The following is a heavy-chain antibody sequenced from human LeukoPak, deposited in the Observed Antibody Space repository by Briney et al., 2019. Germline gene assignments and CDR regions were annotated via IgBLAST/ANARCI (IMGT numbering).Heavy chain of an antibody. Sequence: GGSLRLSCAASGFTFSSYSMNWVRQAPGKGLEWVSSISSSSYIYYADSVKGRFTISRDASKNTLYFQMNSLTVEDTAVYHCATGENTLLDYWGQGTLVTVSS. CDR1: GFTFSSYS. J-gene: IGHJ4*02. CDR3: ATGENTLLDY. CDR2: ISSSSYI. D-gene: IGHD2/OR15-2a*01. V-gene: IGHV3-21*04.